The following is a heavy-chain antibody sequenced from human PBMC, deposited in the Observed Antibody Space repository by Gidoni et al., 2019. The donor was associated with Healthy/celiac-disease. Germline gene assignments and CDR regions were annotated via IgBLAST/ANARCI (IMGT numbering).Heavy chain of an antibody. CDR2: IIPIFGTA. Sequence: LEWMGGIIPIFGTANYAQKFQGRVTITADESTSTAYMELSSLRSEDTAVYYCARARDIVLVPAKNYYYYGMDVWGQGTTVTVSS. J-gene: IGHJ6*02. D-gene: IGHD2-2*01. CDR3: ARARDIVLVPAKNYYYYGMDV. V-gene: IGHV1-69*01.